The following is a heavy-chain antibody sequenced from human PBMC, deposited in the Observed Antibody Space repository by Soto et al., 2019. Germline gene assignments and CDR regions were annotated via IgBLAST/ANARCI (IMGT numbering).Heavy chain of an antibody. CDR2: IYYSGST. V-gene: IGHV4-31*03. CDR3: ARATSFSGHHGY. CDR1: GGSFSSGGYY. D-gene: IGHD2-8*02. J-gene: IGHJ4*02. Sequence: QLQLQESGPGLVKPSQTLSLACTVSGGSFSSGGYYWSWIRQLLGKGLEWIGYIYYSGSTYYNPSLKSRFTISLHTSKNQFSLKLSSVTAADTAVYYCARATSFSGHHGYWGQGTLVTVSS.